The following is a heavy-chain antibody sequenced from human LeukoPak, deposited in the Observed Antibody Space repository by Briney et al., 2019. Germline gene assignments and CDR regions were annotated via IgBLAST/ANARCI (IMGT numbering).Heavy chain of an antibody. Sequence: GGSLRLSCAASGFTFSSSWMCWVRQAPGKGLEWVANIKEDGSAKYYVDSVKGRFTISRDNAKNSLYLQMNSLRAEDTAVYYCARGRWGSGYYFDYWGQGTLVTVSS. CDR2: IKEDGSAK. D-gene: IGHD6-25*01. J-gene: IGHJ4*02. V-gene: IGHV3-7*01. CDR3: ARGRWGSGYYFDY. CDR1: GFTFSSSW.